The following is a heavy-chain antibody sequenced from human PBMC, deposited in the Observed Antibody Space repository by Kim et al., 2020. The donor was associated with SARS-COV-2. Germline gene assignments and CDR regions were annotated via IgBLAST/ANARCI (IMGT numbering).Heavy chain of an antibody. CDR3: ANWGDSSGYYVSY. D-gene: IGHD3-22*01. Sequence: GGSLRLSCAASGFTFSSYGMHWVRQAPGKGLEWVAVISYDGSNKYYADSVKGRFTISRDNSKNTLYLQMNSLIAEDTAAYYCANWGDSSGYYVSYWGQGTLVTVSS. CDR1: GFTFSSYG. V-gene: IGHV3-30*18. J-gene: IGHJ4*02. CDR2: ISYDGSNK.